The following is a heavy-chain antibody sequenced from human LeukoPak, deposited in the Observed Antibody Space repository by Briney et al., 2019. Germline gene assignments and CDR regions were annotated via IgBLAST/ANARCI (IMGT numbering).Heavy chain of an antibody. CDR3: AREGYSSSWYVDY. V-gene: IGHV3-30-3*01. D-gene: IGHD6-13*01. Sequence: GGSLRLSCAASGFTFSTYAMHWVRQAPGKGLQWVAVISADGSIKYCADSVKGRFTISRDNSKNTLYLQMNSLRPEDTAVYYCAREGYSSSWYVDYWGQGTLVTVSS. CDR2: ISADGSIK. J-gene: IGHJ4*02. CDR1: GFTFSTYA.